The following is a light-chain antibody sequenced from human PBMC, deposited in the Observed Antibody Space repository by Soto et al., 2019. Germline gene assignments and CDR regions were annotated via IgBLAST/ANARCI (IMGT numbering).Light chain of an antibody. J-gene: IGKJ1*01. CDR1: QSVSSN. CDR3: QQYSSWPRT. V-gene: IGKV3-15*01. CDR2: GAS. Sequence: DIVMTQSPATLSVSPGERATLSCRASQSVSSNLAWYQQKPGQAPRLLIYGASTRATGIPARFSGSGSGTEFTLTISSLQSEDFAVYYCQQYSSWPRTFGQGTKVDIK.